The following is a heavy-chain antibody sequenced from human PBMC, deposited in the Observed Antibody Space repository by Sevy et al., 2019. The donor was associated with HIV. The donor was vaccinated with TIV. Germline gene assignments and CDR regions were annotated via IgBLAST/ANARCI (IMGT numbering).Heavy chain of an antibody. Sequence: GGSLRLSCAASEFIFSDYAMNWVRQTPGKGLEWVSSINGKGRSTHYADSVEGRFTISRDNSKNTLYLQMNSLRAEDTAVYYCVRGPQATPQSGTSHWSSFDLWGQGSLVTVSS. V-gene: IGHV3-23*01. D-gene: IGHD1-26*01. CDR2: INGKGRST. CDR1: EFIFSDYA. J-gene: IGHJ4*02. CDR3: VRGPQATPQSGTSHWSSFDL.